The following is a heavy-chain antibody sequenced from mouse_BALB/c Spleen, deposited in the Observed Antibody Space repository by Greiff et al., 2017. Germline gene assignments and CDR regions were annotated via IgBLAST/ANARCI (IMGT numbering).Heavy chain of an antibody. D-gene: IGHD3-1*01. CDR2: IYPGDGDT. V-gene: IGHV1-80*01. CDR1: GYAFSSYW. CDR3: ARAGGYYYAMDY. J-gene: IGHJ4*01. Sequence: VQVVESGAELVRPGSSVKISCKASGYAFSSYWMNWVKQRPGQGLEWIGQIYPGDGDTNYNGKFKGKATLTADKSSSTAYMQLSSLTSEDSAVYFCARAGGYYYAMDYWGQGTSVTVSS.